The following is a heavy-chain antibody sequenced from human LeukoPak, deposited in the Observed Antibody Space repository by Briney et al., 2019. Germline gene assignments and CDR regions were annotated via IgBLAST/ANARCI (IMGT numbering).Heavy chain of an antibody. CDR1: GGSISNFY. CDR2: IFTGGST. Sequence: SETLSLTCTVSGGSISNFYWSWIRQPPGKGLEWIGYIFTGGSTNYNPSLKSRVTISLDTSKNQYSLKLNSVTAADTAVYYCAREHGGEEGGGFYFDHWGQGTLVTVSS. D-gene: IGHD3-16*01. J-gene: IGHJ4*02. CDR3: AREHGGEEGGGFYFDH. V-gene: IGHV4-59*01.